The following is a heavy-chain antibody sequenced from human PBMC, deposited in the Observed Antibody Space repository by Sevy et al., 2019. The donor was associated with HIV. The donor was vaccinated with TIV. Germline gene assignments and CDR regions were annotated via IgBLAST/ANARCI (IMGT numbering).Heavy chain of an antibody. Sequence: SETLSLTCAVYGWSFSGYYWSWIRQPPGKGLEWIGEINHSGSTNYNPSLKSRVTISVDTSKNQFSQKLSSVTAADTAVYYCARRRYYYYGMDVWGQGTTVTVSS. J-gene: IGHJ6*02. CDR2: INHSGST. CDR3: ARRRYYYYGMDV. V-gene: IGHV4-34*01. D-gene: IGHD6-25*01. CDR1: GWSFSGYY.